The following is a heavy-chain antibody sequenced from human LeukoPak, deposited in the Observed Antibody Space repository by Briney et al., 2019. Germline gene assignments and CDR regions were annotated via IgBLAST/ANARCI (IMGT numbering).Heavy chain of an antibody. D-gene: IGHD3-10*01. Sequence: GGSLRLSCEASGFPFKGYWMTWVRQSPGKGLAWVANIKPDGSETNYLDSVKGRFTISRDNARDSLFLEMNNLRVDDTAVYYCARDGGELWPLDEWGQGILVTVSS. CDR2: IKPDGSET. J-gene: IGHJ4*02. V-gene: IGHV3-7*01. CDR1: GFPFKGYW. CDR3: ARDGGELWPLDE.